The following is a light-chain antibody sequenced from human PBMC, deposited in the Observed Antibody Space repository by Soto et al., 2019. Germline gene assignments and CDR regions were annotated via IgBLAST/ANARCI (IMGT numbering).Light chain of an antibody. CDR2: GAS. CDR3: QHYDSFPIT. J-gene: IGKJ5*01. V-gene: IGKV3-20*01. CDR1: QSVSSSY. Sequence: EIVLTQSPGTLSLSPGEGATLSCRASQSVSSSYLAWYQQKPGQPPRLLIYGASSRATGIPDRFSGSGSGTDFTLTISRLEPEDFAVFYCQHYDSFPITFGQGTRLEIK.